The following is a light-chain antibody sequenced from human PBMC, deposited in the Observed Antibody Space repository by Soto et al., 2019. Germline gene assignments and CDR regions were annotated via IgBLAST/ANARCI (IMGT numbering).Light chain of an antibody. CDR3: ASWDDRLGAVI. CDR2: SNN. V-gene: IGLV1-47*02. Sequence: QSVLTQPPSASGTPGQKVFISCSGSSSNIGGTNYAYWYQQLPGAAPKLLMHSNNLRPSGVPERISGSKFGTAASLAISGLPSEDEAVYYCASWDDRLGAVIFGGGTK. J-gene: IGLJ2*01. CDR1: SSNIGGTNY.